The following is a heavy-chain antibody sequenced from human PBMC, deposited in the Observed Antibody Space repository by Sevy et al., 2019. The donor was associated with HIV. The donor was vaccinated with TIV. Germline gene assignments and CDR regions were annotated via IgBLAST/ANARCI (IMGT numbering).Heavy chain of an antibody. CDR3: ARDGLERRGYYYDSSGYYY. Sequence: ASVKVSCKASGGTFSSYAISWVRQAPGQGLEWMGGIIPIFGTANYTQKFQGRVTITADESRSTAYMELSSLRSEDTAVYYCARDGLERRGYYYDSSGYYYWGQGTLVTVSS. D-gene: IGHD3-22*01. CDR2: IIPIFGTA. J-gene: IGHJ4*02. CDR1: GGTFSSYA. V-gene: IGHV1-69*13.